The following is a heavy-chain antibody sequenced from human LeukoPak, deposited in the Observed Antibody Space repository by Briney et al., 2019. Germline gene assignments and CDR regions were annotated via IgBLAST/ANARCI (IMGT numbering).Heavy chain of an antibody. J-gene: IGHJ4*02. CDR1: GFTFSSYG. CDR3: ARDGSSGYGQPFDY. D-gene: IGHD5-12*01. CDR2: IWYGGSNK. Sequence: GGSLRLSCAASGFTFSSYGMHWVRQAPGKGLEWVAVIWYGGSNKYYADSVKGRFTISRDNSKNTLYLQMNSLRAEDTAVCYCARDGSSGYGQPFDYWGQGTLVTVSS. V-gene: IGHV3-33*01.